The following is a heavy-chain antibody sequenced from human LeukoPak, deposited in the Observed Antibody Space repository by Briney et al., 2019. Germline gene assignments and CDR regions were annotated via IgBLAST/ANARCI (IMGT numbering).Heavy chain of an antibody. CDR3: VSFHETY. Sequence: GGPLRLSCAASGNYCMHWVRQVPGEGLVWVSHINSDGSWTSYADSVKGRFTISKDNAKNTVYLQMNSLRAEDTAVYYCVSFHETYWGRGTLVTVSS. V-gene: IGHV3-74*01. J-gene: IGHJ4*02. CDR2: INSDGSWT. CDR1: GNYC.